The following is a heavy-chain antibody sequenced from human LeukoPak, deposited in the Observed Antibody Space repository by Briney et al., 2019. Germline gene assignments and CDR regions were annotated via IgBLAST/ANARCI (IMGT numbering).Heavy chain of an antibody. CDR1: GFTFSSYS. CDR2: ISDSGGST. D-gene: IGHD6-19*01. J-gene: IGHJ4*02. V-gene: IGHV3-23*01. CDR3: AKGGGWLYYFDY. Sequence: GGSLRLSCAASGFTFSSYSMNWVRQAPGKGLEWVSAISDSGGSTYYPDSVKGRFTISRDNSKNTLYLQMSSLRAEDTAVYYCAKGGGWLYYFDYWGQGTLVTVSS.